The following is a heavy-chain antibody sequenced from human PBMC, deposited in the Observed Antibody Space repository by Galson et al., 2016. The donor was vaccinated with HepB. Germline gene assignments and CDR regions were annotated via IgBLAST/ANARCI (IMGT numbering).Heavy chain of an antibody. CDR3: ARNRDLGMDV. CDR1: GDSVNSQTW. J-gene: IGHJ6*02. Sequence: SETLSLTCAVSGDSVNSQTWWSWVRQPPGKGLEWIGEIYQHGGANYNSSLRGRVTLSVDKSKNQISLAVTSVTAADAAVYYCARNRDLGMDVWGQGTTVAVSS. D-gene: IGHD2/OR15-2a*01. CDR2: IYQHGGA. V-gene: IGHV4-4*02.